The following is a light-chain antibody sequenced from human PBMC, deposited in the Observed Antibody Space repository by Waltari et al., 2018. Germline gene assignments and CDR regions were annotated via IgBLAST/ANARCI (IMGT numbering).Light chain of an antibody. CDR1: QSVSRN. CDR2: DAA. J-gene: IGKJ2*01. Sequence: EIVLTQSPDTLPVSPGDRVTLSCRTSQSVSRNFAWYRQKSGQGPRLLIYDAATRVGGVPARFTGSGSGTDFTLTINTLQSEDFAVYYCQQYSDWPYTFGQGTKLEIK. CDR3: QQYSDWPYT. V-gene: IGKV3-15*01.